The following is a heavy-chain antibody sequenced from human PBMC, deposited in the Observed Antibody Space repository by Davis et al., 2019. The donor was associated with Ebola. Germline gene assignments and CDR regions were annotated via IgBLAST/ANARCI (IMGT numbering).Heavy chain of an antibody. CDR1: GFTLNNAW. V-gene: IGHV3-15*01. J-gene: IGHJ2*01. Sequence: GESLKISCVASGFTLNNAWMSWVRQAPGKGLEWVGRIKSKTDGGTTDYAAPVKGRFALSRDDSKNTLYLQMNSLKIDDTAVYYCTTLSTVTTMYFDLWGRGILVTVSS. D-gene: IGHD4-17*01. CDR2: IKSKTDGGTT. CDR3: TTLSTVTTMYFDL.